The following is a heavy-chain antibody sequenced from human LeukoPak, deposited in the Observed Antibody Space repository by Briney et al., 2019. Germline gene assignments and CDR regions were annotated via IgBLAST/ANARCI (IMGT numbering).Heavy chain of an antibody. V-gene: IGHV4-4*02. CDR3: ARNGGNSDVDD. Sequence: PSGTLSLTCAVSGGSISISNWWTWVRQPPGKGLEWMGEVYHSGSTNYNPSLKSRVTISVDKSKNQFSPKLNSVTAADTAVYYCARNGGNSDVDDWGQGTLVTVSS. CDR1: GGSISISNW. D-gene: IGHD4-23*01. J-gene: IGHJ4*02. CDR2: VYHSGST.